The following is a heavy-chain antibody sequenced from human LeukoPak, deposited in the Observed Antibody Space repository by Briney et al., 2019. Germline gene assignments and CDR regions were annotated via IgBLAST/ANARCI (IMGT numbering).Heavy chain of an antibody. CDR3: ARSAPRYDYGDYNI. D-gene: IGHD4-17*01. J-gene: IGHJ4*02. CDR2: INPNSGGT. CDR1: GYTFTGYY. Sequence: GASVNVSCKASGYTFTGYYMHWVRQAPGQGLEWMGRINPNSGGTNYAQKFQGRVTMTRDTSISTAYMELSRLRSDDTAVYYCARSAPRYDYGDYNIWGQGTLVTVSS. V-gene: IGHV1-2*06.